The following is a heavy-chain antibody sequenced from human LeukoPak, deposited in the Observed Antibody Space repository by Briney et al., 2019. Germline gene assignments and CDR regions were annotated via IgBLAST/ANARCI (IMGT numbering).Heavy chain of an antibody. J-gene: IGHJ5*02. Sequence: PSETLSLTCTVSGYSISSGYYWGWIRQPPGKGLEWIGSIYHSGSTYYNPSLKSRVTISVDTSKNQFSLKLSSVTAADTAVYYCAREVVVVVAATQMQSNCFDPWGQETL. CDR1: GYSISSGYY. V-gene: IGHV4-38-2*02. D-gene: IGHD2-15*01. CDR3: AREVVVVVAATQMQSNCFDP. CDR2: IYHSGST.